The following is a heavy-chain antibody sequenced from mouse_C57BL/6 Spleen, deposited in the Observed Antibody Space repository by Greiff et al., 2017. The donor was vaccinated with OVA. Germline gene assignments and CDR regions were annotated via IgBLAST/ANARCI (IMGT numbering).Heavy chain of an antibody. V-gene: IGHV1-62-2*01. CDR2: FYPGSGSI. Sequence: QVQLKQSGAELVKPGASVKLSCKASGYTFTEYTINWVKQRSGQGLEWIGWFYPGSGSIKYNEKFKDKATLTADKSSSTVYMELRRLTSEDSAVYFCARLEVLTDNWYFDVWGTGTTVTVSS. J-gene: IGHJ1*03. CDR3: ARLEVLTDNWYFDV. CDR1: GYTFTEYT. D-gene: IGHD4-1*01.